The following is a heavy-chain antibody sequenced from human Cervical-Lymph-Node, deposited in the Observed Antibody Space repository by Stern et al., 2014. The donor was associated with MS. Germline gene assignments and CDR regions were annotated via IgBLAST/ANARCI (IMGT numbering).Heavy chain of an antibody. CDR1: GYTFTNYD. Sequence: QMQLVQSGAEVKKPGASVKVSCKASGYTFTNYDVSWVRQATGQGLEWMGWMNPNSGNTASAQRFQGRVTMTRNTSISTAYMEVSSLTSEDTAVYYCARGLNWGHYYDSAYTLDIWGQGTMVTVSS. D-gene: IGHD3-22*01. CDR2: MNPNSGNT. CDR3: ARGLNWGHYYDSAYTLDI. V-gene: IGHV1-8*01. J-gene: IGHJ3*02.